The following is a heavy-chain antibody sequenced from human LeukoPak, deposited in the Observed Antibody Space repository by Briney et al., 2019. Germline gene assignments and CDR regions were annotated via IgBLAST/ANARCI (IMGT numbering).Heavy chain of an antibody. CDR2: IYTSGST. Sequence: SETLSLTCTVSGGSISSYYWSWIRQPAGKGLEWIGRIYTSGSTNYNPSLKSRVTTSVDTSKNQFSLKLSSVTAADTAVYYCARGPRWEYWYYDSSGYSTGNAFDIWGQGTMVTVSS. J-gene: IGHJ3*02. D-gene: IGHD3-22*01. V-gene: IGHV4-4*07. CDR1: GGSISSYY. CDR3: ARGPRWEYWYYDSSGYSTGNAFDI.